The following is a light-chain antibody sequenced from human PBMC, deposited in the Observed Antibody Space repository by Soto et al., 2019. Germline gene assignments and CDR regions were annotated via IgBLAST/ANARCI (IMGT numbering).Light chain of an antibody. CDR2: DVS. Sequence: QSALTQPASVSGSPGQSITISCTGTSSDVGGYNYVSWYQQHPGKAPKLMIYDVSNRLSGVSNRFSGSKSGNTASLTISGLQAEYEADYYCSSYTSSSPRVFGTGTKLTVL. J-gene: IGLJ1*01. CDR3: SSYTSSSPRV. CDR1: SSDVGGYNY. V-gene: IGLV2-14*01.